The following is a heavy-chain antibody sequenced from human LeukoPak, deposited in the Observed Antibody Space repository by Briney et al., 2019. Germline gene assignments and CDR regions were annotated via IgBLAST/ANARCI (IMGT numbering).Heavy chain of an antibody. V-gene: IGHV4-59*01. J-gene: IGHJ6*02. CDR3: ARDREVMWSHYGMDV. D-gene: IGHD2-21*01. CDR2: IYYSGST. CDR1: GGSISSYY. Sequence: SETLSLTCTVSGGSISSYYWSWIRQPPGKGLEWIGYIYYSGSTYYNPSLKSRVTISVDTSKNQFSLKLSSVTAADTAVYYCARDREVMWSHYGMDVWGQGTTVTVSS.